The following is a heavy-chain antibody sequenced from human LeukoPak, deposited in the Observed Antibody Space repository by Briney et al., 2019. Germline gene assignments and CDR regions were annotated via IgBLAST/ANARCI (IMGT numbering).Heavy chain of an antibody. Sequence: ASVKVSCKASGYTFTSYGISWVRQAPGQGLGWMGWISAYNGNTNYAQKLQGRVTMTTDTSTSTAYMELRSLRSDDTAVYYCARDKYANYGSGSYYPPGYYYYGMDVWGQGTTVTVSS. CDR1: GYTFTSYG. CDR2: ISAYNGNT. V-gene: IGHV1-18*01. J-gene: IGHJ6*02. D-gene: IGHD3-10*01. CDR3: ARDKYANYGSGSYYPPGYYYYGMDV.